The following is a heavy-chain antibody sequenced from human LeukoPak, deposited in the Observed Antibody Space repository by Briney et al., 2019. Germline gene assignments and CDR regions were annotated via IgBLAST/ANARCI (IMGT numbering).Heavy chain of an antibody. CDR2: INHSGST. J-gene: IGHJ4*02. Sequence: SETLSLTCAVYGGSFSGYYWSWIRQPPGKGLEWIGEINHSGSTNYNPSLKSRVTISVDTSKNQFSLKLSSVTAADTAAYYCARARDQEFEFWGQGTLVTVSS. CDR3: ARARDQEFEF. V-gene: IGHV4-34*01. D-gene: IGHD2-21*02. CDR1: GGSFSGYY.